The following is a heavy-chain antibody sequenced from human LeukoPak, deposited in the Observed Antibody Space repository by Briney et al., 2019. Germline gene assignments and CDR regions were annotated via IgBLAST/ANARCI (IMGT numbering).Heavy chain of an antibody. V-gene: IGHV3-30*04. Sequence: GRSLSLSCAASGFTFSSYAMHWVRQAPGKGLEWVAVISYDGSNKYYADSVKGRFTISRDNSKNTLYLQMNSLRAEDTAVYYCARDITMVRGVIGAYYYYGMDVWGKGTTVTVSS. CDR2: ISYDGSNK. CDR3: ARDITMVRGVIGAYYYYGMDV. J-gene: IGHJ6*04. CDR1: GFTFSSYA. D-gene: IGHD3-10*01.